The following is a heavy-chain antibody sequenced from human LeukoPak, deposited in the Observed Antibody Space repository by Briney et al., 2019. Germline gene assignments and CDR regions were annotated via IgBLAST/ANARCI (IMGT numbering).Heavy chain of an antibody. J-gene: IGHJ4*02. CDR3: AIGPPYGGYSD. CDR1: GFIFTTYA. CDR2: ISGSGGRT. Sequence: SGGSLRLSCAASGFIFTTYAMNWVRQAPGKGPEWVSSISGSGGRTFYADSLKGRFTIPRDNSKNTLYLQMNSLRPEDTAVNYCAIGPPYGGYSDWGQGTLVTVSS. D-gene: IGHD5-12*01. V-gene: IGHV3-23*01.